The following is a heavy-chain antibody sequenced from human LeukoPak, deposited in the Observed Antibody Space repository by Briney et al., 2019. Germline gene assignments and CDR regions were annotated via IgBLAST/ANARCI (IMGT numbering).Heavy chain of an antibody. Sequence: PSETLSLTCTVSSGSFSSYYWNWIRQPAGKGLEWIGRIYITGSTNYNPSLKSRVTMSVDTSKNQFSLNLSSVTAADTAVYYCAKDRGRYYDSSGHYWGYYFDSWGQGIPVTVST. V-gene: IGHV4-4*07. D-gene: IGHD3-22*01. CDR3: AKDRGRYYDSSGHYWGYYFDS. J-gene: IGHJ4*02. CDR2: IYITGST. CDR1: SGSFSSYY.